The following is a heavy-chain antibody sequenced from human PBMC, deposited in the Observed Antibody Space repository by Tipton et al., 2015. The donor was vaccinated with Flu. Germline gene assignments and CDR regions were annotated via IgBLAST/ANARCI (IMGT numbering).Heavy chain of an antibody. D-gene: IGHD3-3*01. CDR1: GFTFSSYS. Sequence: SLRLSCAASGFTFSSYSMRWVRQAPGKGLEWVSAISGMGGSTYYADSVKGRFTISRDNSKNTLYLQMNSLRAEDTAVYYCAKMKYYYDYTQLLDYWGQGTLVTVSS. J-gene: IGHJ4*02. CDR2: ISGMGGST. V-gene: IGHV3-23*01. CDR3: AKMKYYYDYTQLLDY.